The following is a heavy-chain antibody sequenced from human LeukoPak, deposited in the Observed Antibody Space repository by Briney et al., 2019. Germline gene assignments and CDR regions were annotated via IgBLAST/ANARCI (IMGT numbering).Heavy chain of an antibody. V-gene: IGHV6-1*01. J-gene: IGHJ2*01. Sequence: SQTLSLTCAISGDSISSNSAAWNWIRQSPSRGLEWLVRTYYRSNWYNDYAVSVKSRITINPDTSKNQFSLQLNSVTPEDTAVYYCARDRSPSTAYGDYRYWYFDLWGRGTLVTVSS. CDR1: GDSISSNSAA. D-gene: IGHD4-17*01. CDR2: TYYRSNWYN. CDR3: ARDRSPSTAYGDYRYWYFDL.